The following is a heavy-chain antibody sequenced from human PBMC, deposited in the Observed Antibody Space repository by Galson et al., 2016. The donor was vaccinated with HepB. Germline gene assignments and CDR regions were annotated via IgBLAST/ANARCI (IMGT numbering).Heavy chain of an antibody. CDR1: GFAFSSHW. J-gene: IGHJ5*02. CDR3: GSDHSVVPTPAYYWFDP. Sequence: SLRLSCAASGFAFSSHWMHRVRQDLGKGLVWVSRINSDGTISNYAESVKGRFTISRSNAKNTLYLQMNSLRAEDTAVSFCGSDHSVVPTPAYYWFDPWGRGTLVTVSS. V-gene: IGHV3-74*01. CDR2: INSDGTIS. D-gene: IGHD4-23*01.